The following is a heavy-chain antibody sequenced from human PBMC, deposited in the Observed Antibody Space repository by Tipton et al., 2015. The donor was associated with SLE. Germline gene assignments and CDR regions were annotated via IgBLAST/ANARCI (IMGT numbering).Heavy chain of an antibody. J-gene: IGHJ5*02. CDR2: IRSSGSTI. D-gene: IGHD5-12*01. V-gene: IGHV3-48*03. CDR3: ASAPHWLFDP. CDR1: GFTLSSYE. Sequence: SLRLSCAASGFTLSSYEMNWVRQAPGQGLERVSYIRSSGSTIYYADSVKGRFTISRDNAKNSLYLQMNSLRSDDAAVDYCASAPHWLFDPGDRGTLVTVSS.